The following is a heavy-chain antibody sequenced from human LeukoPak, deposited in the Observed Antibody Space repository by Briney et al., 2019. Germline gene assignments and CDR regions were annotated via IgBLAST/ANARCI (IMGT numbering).Heavy chain of an antibody. CDR2: IYCSGST. D-gene: IGHD6-19*01. J-gene: IGHJ4*02. Sequence: SETLSLTCTVSGGSISSYYWSWIRQPPGKGREWIGYIYCSGSTNYNPSHKSRVTISVDTSKNQFSLKLSSVTAADTAVYYCARHDTSPGIAVAGQIDYWGQGTLVTVSS. CDR3: ARHDTSPGIAVAGQIDY. V-gene: IGHV4-59*08. CDR1: GGSISSYY.